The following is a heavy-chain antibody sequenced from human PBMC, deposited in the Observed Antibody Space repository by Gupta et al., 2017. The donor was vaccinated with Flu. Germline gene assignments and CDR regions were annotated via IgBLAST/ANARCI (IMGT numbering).Heavy chain of an antibody. CDR3: ARTWPDYYDSSLPHDY. J-gene: IGHJ4*02. Sequence: QLQLQESGPGLVKPSETLSPNCTVSGGSISSRSYYWGWVRQTPRKGLEWIGSIYYSGTTYYNPSLKSRVAIFADTSTNQFFLKLNSVTAADTAIYYCARTWPDYYDSSLPHDYWGQGTLVTVSS. CDR1: GGSISSRSYY. D-gene: IGHD3-22*01. CDR2: IYYSGTT. V-gene: IGHV4-39*01.